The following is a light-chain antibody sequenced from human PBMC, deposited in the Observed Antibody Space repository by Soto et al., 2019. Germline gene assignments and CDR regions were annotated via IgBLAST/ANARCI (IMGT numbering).Light chain of an antibody. CDR3: HQYGYGADT. CDR1: QSVRSNY. CDR2: GAS. V-gene: IGKV3-20*01. Sequence: IVLTQSPGTLSLSPGERATLSCRASQSVRSNYLAWYQQQPGQAPRLLIFGASSRATGIPDRFSGSGSGTDFTLTISRLEPEEFAVYICHQYGYGADTFGQGTKLEIK. J-gene: IGKJ2*01.